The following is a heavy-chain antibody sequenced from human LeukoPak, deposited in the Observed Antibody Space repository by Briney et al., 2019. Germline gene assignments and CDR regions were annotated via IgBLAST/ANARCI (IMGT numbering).Heavy chain of an antibody. CDR3: ARGRIAVAARGAFDI. V-gene: IGHV3-21*01. CDR2: ISNIGTSI. D-gene: IGHD6-19*01. CDR1: GFTFSRYS. J-gene: IGHJ3*02. Sequence: GESLRLSCAVSGFTFSRYSMNWVRQAPGKGLEWVSSISNIGTSIYYADSVKGRFTISRDNAKNSLYLQMDSLRAEDTAVYYCARGRIAVAARGAFDIWGQGTMVTVSS.